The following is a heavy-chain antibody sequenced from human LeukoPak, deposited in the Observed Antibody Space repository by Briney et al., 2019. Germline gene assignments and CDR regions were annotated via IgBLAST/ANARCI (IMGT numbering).Heavy chain of an antibody. CDR2: ISYDGSNK. J-gene: IGHJ6*02. CDR3: ARETLAYCGGDCWGPDGMDV. CDR1: GFTFSSYA. D-gene: IGHD2-21*02. V-gene: IGHV3-30-3*01. Sequence: GGSLRLSCAASGFTFSSYAMHWVRQAPGKGLEWVAVISYDGSNKYYADSVKGRFTISRDNSKNTLYLQMNSLRAEDTAVYYCARETLAYCGGDCWGPDGMDVWGQGTTVTVSS.